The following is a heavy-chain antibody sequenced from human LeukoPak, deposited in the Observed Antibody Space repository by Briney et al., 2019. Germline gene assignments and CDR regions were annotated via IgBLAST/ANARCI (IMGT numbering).Heavy chain of an antibody. D-gene: IGHD4-11*01. CDR2: INPSVGAT. CDR1: GYTFTSYG. V-gene: IGHV1-46*01. J-gene: IGHJ6*03. Sequence: GESLKISCKGSGYTFTSYGISWVRQAPGQGLEWMGIINPSVGATSYAQKFQGRVTMTRDTSISTAYMELSRLRSDDTAVYYCARDAPTVTTRDYYYYMDVWGKGTTVTVSS. CDR3: ARDAPTVTTRDYYYYMDV.